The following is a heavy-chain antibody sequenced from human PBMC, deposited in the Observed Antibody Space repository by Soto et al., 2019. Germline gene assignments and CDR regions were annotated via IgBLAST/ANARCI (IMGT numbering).Heavy chain of an antibody. V-gene: IGHV3-23*01. CDR1: GFTFSSYA. Sequence: RGSLRLSCAASGFTFSSYAMNWVRQAPGKGLEWVSAISGSGGSTYYADSVKGRFTISRDNSKNTLYLQMNSLRAEDTAVYYCAKDRRFGELSVYGMDVWGQGTPVTVSS. CDR3: AKDRRFGELSVYGMDV. J-gene: IGHJ6*02. CDR2: ISGSGGST. D-gene: IGHD3-10*01.